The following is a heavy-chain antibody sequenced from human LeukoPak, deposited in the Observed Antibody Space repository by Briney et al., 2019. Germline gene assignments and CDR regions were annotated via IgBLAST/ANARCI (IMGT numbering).Heavy chain of an antibody. CDR1: GGSISSSSYY. D-gene: IGHD4-17*01. V-gene: IGHV4-39*01. CDR2: IYYSGST. Sequence: SETLSLTCTVSGGSISSSSYYWGWIRQPPGKGLEWIGSIYYSGSTNYNPSLKSRVTISVDTSKNQFSLKLSSVTAADTAVYYCARQSYGEYTDYWGQGTLVTVSS. CDR3: ARQSYGEYTDY. J-gene: IGHJ4*02.